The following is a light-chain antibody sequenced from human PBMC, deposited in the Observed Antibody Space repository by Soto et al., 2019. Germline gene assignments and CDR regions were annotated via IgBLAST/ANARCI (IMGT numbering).Light chain of an antibody. V-gene: IGKV3-20*01. CDR1: QSVSSSF. CDR2: GAS. CDR3: QQYGSAPRT. Sequence: DIVLTQSPGSLSLSPGERATLSCRSSQSVSSSFLSWYQQKPGQSPRLIIYGASGRATGIPDRFSGSGSGTDFTLTISSLEPEDFAVYYCQQYGSAPRTLGQGTKVDIK. J-gene: IGKJ1*01.